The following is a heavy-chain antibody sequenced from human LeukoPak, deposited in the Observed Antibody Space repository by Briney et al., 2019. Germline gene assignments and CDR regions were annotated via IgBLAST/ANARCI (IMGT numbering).Heavy chain of an antibody. Sequence: PSETLSLTCTVSGGSISTYSWSWIRQPPGKGLEWIGYIYYSGNTIYNPSLKSRVTISVDTSKNQFSLKLSSVTAADTAVYYCARVRLVGYGILTGYYSFDYWGQGTLVTVCS. CDR3: ARVRLVGYGILTGYYSFDY. CDR1: GGSISTYS. CDR2: IYYSGNT. D-gene: IGHD3-9*01. J-gene: IGHJ4*02. V-gene: IGHV4-59*01.